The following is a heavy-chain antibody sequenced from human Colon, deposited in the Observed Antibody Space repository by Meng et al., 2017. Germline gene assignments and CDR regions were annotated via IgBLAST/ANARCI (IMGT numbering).Heavy chain of an antibody. Sequence: QVQVEESGPGLGKPSGTLSPTCAGPGGSISSSNWWSWVRQPPGKGLEWIGEIYHSGSTNYNPSLKSRVTISVDKSKNQFSLKLSSVTAADTAVYYCARVRIYGLSDYWGQGTLVTVSS. D-gene: IGHD4-17*01. CDR2: IYHSGST. CDR3: ARVRIYGLSDY. J-gene: IGHJ4*02. V-gene: IGHV4-4*02. CDR1: GGSISSSNW.